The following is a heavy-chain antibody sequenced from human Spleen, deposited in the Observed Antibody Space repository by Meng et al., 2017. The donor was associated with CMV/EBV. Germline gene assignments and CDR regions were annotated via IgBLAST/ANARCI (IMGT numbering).Heavy chain of an antibody. CDR2: INHSGST. D-gene: IGHD2-8*01. CDR3: AIPPTFYCTNGVCLDY. J-gene: IGHJ4*02. CDR1: GGSLNGYY. Sequence: SETLSLTCGVYGGSLNGYYWSWIRQPPGKGLEWIGEINHSGSTNYNPSIKSRVTISVDTSKNQFSLTLSSVTAADTAVYYCAIPPTFYCTNGVCLDYWGQGTLVTVSS. V-gene: IGHV4-34*01.